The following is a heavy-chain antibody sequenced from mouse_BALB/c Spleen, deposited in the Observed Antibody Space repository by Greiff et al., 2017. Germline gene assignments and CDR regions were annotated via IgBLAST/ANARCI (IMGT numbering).Heavy chain of an antibody. J-gene: IGHJ3*01. V-gene: IGHV7-3*02. CDR2: IRNKANGYTT. CDR3: ARDSPAAWFAY. CDR1: GFTFTDYY. Sequence: EVQGVESGGGLVQPGGSLRLSCATSGFTFTDYYMSWVRQPPGKALEWLGFIRNKANGYTTEYSASVKGRFTISRDNSQSILYLQMNTLRAEDSATYYCARDSPAAWFAYWGQGTLVTVSA.